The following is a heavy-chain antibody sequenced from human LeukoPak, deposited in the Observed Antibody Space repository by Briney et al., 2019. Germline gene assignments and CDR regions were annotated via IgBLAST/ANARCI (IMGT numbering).Heavy chain of an antibody. D-gene: IGHD3-10*01. CDR2: IYYTGST. CDR1: GGSISSYY. CDR3: AGAFGELYKWFDP. J-gene: IGHJ5*02. Sequence: SSETLSLTCTVSGGSISSYYWSWIRQPPGKGLEWIAYIYYTGSTNYNPSLKSRVTISVDTSKNQFSLKLSSVTAADTAVYYCAGAFGELYKWFDPWGQGTLVTVSS. V-gene: IGHV4-59*01.